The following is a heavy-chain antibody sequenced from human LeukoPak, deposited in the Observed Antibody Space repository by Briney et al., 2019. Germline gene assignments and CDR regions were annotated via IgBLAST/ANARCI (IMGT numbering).Heavy chain of an antibody. V-gene: IGHV3-30*04. Sequence: GGSLRFSCAASGFAFSSYAMYWVRQAPGKGLEWVAVISYDGSNKYYADSVKGRFTISRDNSKNTLYLQMNSLRAEDTAVYYCARDRLFPGDYWGQGTLVTVSS. J-gene: IGHJ4*02. CDR2: ISYDGSNK. D-gene: IGHD6-25*01. CDR3: ARDRLFPGDY. CDR1: GFAFSSYA.